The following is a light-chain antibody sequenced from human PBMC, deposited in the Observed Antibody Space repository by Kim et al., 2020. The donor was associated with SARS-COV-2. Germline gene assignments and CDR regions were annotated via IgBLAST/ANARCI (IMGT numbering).Light chain of an antibody. CDR1: QSVSSN. J-gene: IGKJ1*01. CDR2: GAS. Sequence: EIVMTQSPATLSVSPGERATLSCRASQSVSSNLAWYQQKPGQAPRLLMYGASTRATGIPARFSGSGSGTEFTLTISSLQSEDFAVYYCQQYNNWAWTLGQGTKGDIK. V-gene: IGKV3-15*01. CDR3: QQYNNWAWT.